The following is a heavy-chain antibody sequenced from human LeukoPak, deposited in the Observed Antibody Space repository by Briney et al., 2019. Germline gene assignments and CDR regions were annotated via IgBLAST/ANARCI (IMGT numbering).Heavy chain of an antibody. V-gene: IGHV7-4-1*02. J-gene: IGHJ4*02. CDR1: GYTFTSYA. D-gene: IGHD3-10*01. CDR3: ARERPGVIFDY. CDR2: INTNTGNP. Sequence: ASVKVSCKASGYTFTSYAMAWVRQTPGQGLEWMGWINTNTGNPTYAQDFTGRFVFSLDTSVSTAYLQISTLKAEDTAVYYCARERPGVIFDYWGQGTLVTVSS.